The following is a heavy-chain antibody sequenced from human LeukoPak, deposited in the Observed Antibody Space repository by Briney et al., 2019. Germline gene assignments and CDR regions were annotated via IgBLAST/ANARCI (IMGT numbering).Heavy chain of an antibody. D-gene: IGHD7-27*01. CDR1: GYTFTSYY. J-gene: IGHJ5*02. Sequence: ASVKVSCKASGYTFTSYYMHWVRQAPGQGLEWMGIIKPSGVSTIYAQIFQGRVTMTRDTSTSTVYMALSSLRSEDTAVYYCARGLGIGWFDPWGRGTLVTVSS. V-gene: IGHV1-46*01. CDR2: IKPSGVST. CDR3: ARGLGIGWFDP.